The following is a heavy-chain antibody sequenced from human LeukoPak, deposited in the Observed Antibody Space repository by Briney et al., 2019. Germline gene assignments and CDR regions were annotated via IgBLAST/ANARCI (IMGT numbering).Heavy chain of an antibody. D-gene: IGHD7-27*01. J-gene: IGHJ4*02. CDR2: ISKTGDVT. CDR1: GFTFTGYS. CDR3: ATKNPGDN. Sequence: GGSLRLSCAGSGFTFTGYSMNWVGQAPGKGLEWISYISKTGDVTYYADTVKGRFTVSRDNAKNSLYLQMNSLKVEDTAVYFCATKNPGDNWGQGTLVTVSS. V-gene: IGHV3-48*01.